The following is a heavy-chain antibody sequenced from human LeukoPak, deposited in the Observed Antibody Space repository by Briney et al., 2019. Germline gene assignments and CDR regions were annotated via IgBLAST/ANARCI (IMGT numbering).Heavy chain of an antibody. CDR2: INTNTGNP. Sequence: RVASVKVSCKASGYTFTSYAMNWVRQAPGQGLEWMGWINTNTGNPTYAQGFTGRFVFSLDTSVSTAYLQISSLKAEDTAVYYCASTIAARNDYWGQGTLVTVSS. CDR1: GYTFTSYA. CDR3: ASTIAARNDY. V-gene: IGHV7-4-1*02. J-gene: IGHJ4*02. D-gene: IGHD6-6*01.